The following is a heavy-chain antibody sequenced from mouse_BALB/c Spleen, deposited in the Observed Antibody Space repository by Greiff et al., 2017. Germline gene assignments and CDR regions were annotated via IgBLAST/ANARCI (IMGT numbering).Heavy chain of an antibody. Sequence: EVKVVESGGDLVKPGGSLKLSCAASGFTFSSYGMSWVRQTPDKRLEWVATISSGGSYTYYPDSVKGRFTISRDNAKNTLYLQMSSLKSEDTAMYYCARDDGYYFDYWGQGTTLTVSS. CDR2: ISSGGSYT. V-gene: IGHV5-6*01. J-gene: IGHJ2*01. CDR3: ARDDGYYFDY. D-gene: IGHD2-3*01. CDR1: GFTFSSYG.